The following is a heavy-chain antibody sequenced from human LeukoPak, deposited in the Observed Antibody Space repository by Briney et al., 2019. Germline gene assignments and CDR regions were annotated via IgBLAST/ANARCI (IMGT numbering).Heavy chain of an antibody. CDR3: ASGSRGFYYYYGMDV. Sequence: SETLSLTCTVSGGSISSYYWSWIRQPAGKGLEWIGRIYTSGSTNYNPSLKSRVTMSVDTSKNQFSLQLSSVTAADTAVYYCASGSRGFYYYYGMDVWGQGTTVSVSS. CDR2: IYTSGST. V-gene: IGHV4-4*07. J-gene: IGHJ6*02. D-gene: IGHD6-25*01. CDR1: GGSISSYY.